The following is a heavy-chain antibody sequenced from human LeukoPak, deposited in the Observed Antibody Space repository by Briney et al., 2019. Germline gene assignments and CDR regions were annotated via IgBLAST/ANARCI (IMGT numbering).Heavy chain of an antibody. J-gene: IGHJ6*02. Sequence: PSETLSLTCTVSGGSISSGDYYWSWIRQPPGKGLEWIGYIYYSGSTYYNPSLKSRVTISVDTSKNQFSLKLSSVTAADTAVYYCARQSPLGRQQLVPVGYYYYYYGMDVWGQGTTVTVSS. CDR1: GGSISSGDYY. V-gene: IGHV4-30-4*08. D-gene: IGHD6-13*01. CDR2: IYYSGST. CDR3: ARQSPLGRQQLVPVGYYYYYYGMDV.